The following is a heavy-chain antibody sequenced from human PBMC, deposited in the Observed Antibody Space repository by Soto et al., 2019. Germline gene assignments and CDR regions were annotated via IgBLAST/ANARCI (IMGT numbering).Heavy chain of an antibody. V-gene: IGHV3-43D*04. CDR1: GFTFDDYA. Sequence: GGSLRLSCAASGFTFDDYAMHWVRQAPGKGLEWVSLISWDGGSTYYADSVKGRFTISRDNSKNSLYLQMNSLRAEDTALYYYQVYYYYYGMDVWGQGTTVTVSS. CDR3: QVYYYYYGMDV. J-gene: IGHJ6*02. CDR2: ISWDGGST.